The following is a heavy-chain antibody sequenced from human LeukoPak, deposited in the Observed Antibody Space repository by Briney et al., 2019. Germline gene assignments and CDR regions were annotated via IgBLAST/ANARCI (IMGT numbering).Heavy chain of an antibody. CDR1: GFTFSSYA. Sequence: GGSLRLSCAASGFTFSSYAMHWVRQAPGEGLEWVSSISSSSTHIYYADSVRGRFTISRDDAKNSLYLQMNSLRAEDTALYYCARGLCGGDCYDYWGQGTLVTVSS. V-gene: IGHV3-21*01. CDR2: ISSSSTHI. J-gene: IGHJ4*02. CDR3: ARGLCGGDCYDY. D-gene: IGHD2-21*01.